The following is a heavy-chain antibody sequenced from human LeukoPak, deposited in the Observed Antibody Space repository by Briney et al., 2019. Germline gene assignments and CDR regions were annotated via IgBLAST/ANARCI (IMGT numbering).Heavy chain of an antibody. CDR2: ISAYNGNT. D-gene: IGHD6-13*01. Sequence: ASVKVSCKASGYTFTSYGISWVRQAPGQGLEWMGWISAYNGNTNYAQKLQGRVTMTTDTSTSTAYMELRSLRPDDTAVYYCARDWGHSSSWYVYYYYMDVWGKGTTVTVSS. CDR3: ARDWGHSSSWYVYYYYMDV. J-gene: IGHJ6*03. CDR1: GYTFTSYG. V-gene: IGHV1-18*01.